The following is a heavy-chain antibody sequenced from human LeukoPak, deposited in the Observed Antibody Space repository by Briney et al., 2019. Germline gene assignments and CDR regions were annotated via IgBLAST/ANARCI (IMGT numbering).Heavy chain of an antibody. J-gene: IGHJ4*02. CDR2: INHSGST. CDR1: GGSFSGYY. Sequence: SETLSLTCAVYGGSFSGYYWSWIRQPPGKGLEWIGEINHSGSTNYNPSLKSRVTISVDTSKNQFSLKLSSVTAADTAVYYCARPSSPYYDSSAGGYWGQGTLVTVSS. V-gene: IGHV4-34*01. CDR3: ARPSSPYYDSSAGGY. D-gene: IGHD3-22*01.